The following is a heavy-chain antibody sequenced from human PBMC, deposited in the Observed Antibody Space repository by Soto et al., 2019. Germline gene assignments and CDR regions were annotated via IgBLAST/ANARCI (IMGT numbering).Heavy chain of an antibody. CDR3: ARTGYSSGFYYFDY. V-gene: IGHV4-59*01. J-gene: IGHJ4*02. CDR1: GGSITSYY. D-gene: IGHD6-19*01. CDR2: IYYSGTT. Sequence: SETLSLTCAVSGGSITSYYWSWIRQPPGKGLEWIGYIYYSGTTNYNPSLKSRVTLSADTSKNQFSLKLTSVTAADTAVYYCARTGYSSGFYYFDYWGQGTLVTVSS.